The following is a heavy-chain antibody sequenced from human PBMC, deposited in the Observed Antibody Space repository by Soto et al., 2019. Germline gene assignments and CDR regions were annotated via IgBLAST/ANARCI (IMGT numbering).Heavy chain of an antibody. CDR3: ARGLTVTTGENWFYP. D-gene: IGHD4-4*01. Sequence: QVQLQESGPGLVKPSQTLSLTCTVSGGSISSGGYYWRWIRQHPGKGLEWIGYIYYSGSTYYNPSLKSRVTISVDTSKNQFSLKLSAVNAADTAVYYCARGLTVTTGENWFYPWGQGTLVTVSS. CDR1: GGSISSGGYY. V-gene: IGHV4-31*03. CDR2: IYYSGST. J-gene: IGHJ5*02.